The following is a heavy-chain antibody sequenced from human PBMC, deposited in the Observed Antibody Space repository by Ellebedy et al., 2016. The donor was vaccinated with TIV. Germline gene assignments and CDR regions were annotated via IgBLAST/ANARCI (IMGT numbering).Heavy chain of an antibody. CDR1: GFTFSSYA. V-gene: IGHV3-23*01. CDR2: ISGSGGNT. D-gene: IGHD2-2*01. J-gene: IGHJ4*02. CDR3: ARGRGGSTGSDYFDY. Sequence: GKSLKISCAASGFTFSSYAMSWVRQAPGKGLEWVSGISGSGGNTYYADSVKGRFAISRDNSKNTLYLQMNSLRGEDTAVYYCARGRGGSTGSDYFDYWGQGTLVTVSS.